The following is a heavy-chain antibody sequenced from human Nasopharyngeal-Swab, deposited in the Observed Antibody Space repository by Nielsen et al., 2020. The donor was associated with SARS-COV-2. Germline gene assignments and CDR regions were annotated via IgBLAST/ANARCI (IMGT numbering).Heavy chain of an antibody. D-gene: IGHD5-18*01. V-gene: IGHV3-23*01. Sequence: GESLKISCAASGFTFSSYAMSWVRQAPGKGLEWVSAISGSGGSTYYADSVKGRFTISRENAKNSLYLQMNSLRAGDTAVYYCARAARGYSYGYAWFDPWGQGTLVTVSS. CDR2: ISGSGGST. CDR3: ARAARGYSYGYAWFDP. CDR1: GFTFSSYA. J-gene: IGHJ5*02.